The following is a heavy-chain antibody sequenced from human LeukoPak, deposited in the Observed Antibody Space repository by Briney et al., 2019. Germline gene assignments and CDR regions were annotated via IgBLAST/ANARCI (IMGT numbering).Heavy chain of an antibody. V-gene: IGHV4-39*01. D-gene: IGHD1-26*01. J-gene: IGHJ4*02. CDR2: IYYSGST. Sequence: SETLSLTCTVSSGSISSSSYYWGWIRQPPGKGLKWIGSIYYSGSTYYNPSLKSRVTISVDTSKNQFSLKLSSVTAADTAVYYCASLRERSYYARGFDYWGQGTLVTVSS. CDR1: SGSISSSSYY. CDR3: ASLRERSYYARGFDY.